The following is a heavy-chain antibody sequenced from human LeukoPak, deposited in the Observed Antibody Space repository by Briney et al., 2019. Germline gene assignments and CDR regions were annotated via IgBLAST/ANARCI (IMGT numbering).Heavy chain of an antibody. CDR3: ARVAYYYDSSGLDAFDI. V-gene: IGHV3-30*04. CDR1: GFTFSSYA. CDR2: ISYDGSNK. D-gene: IGHD3-22*01. Sequence: GGSLRLSCAASGFTFSSYAMHWVRRAPGKGLEWVAVISYDGSNKYYADSVKGRFTISRDNSKNTLYLQMNSLRAEDTAVYYCARVAYYYDSSGLDAFDIWGQGTMVTVSS. J-gene: IGHJ3*02.